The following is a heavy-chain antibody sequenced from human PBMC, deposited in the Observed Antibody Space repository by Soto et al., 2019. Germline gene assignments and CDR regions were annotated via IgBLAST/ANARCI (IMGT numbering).Heavy chain of an antibody. CDR1: GYTFTSYA. CDR3: ARARTGTTRWFDP. V-gene: IGHV1-3*01. J-gene: IGHJ5*02. Sequence: ASVKVSCKASGYTFTSYAMHWVRQAPGQRLEWMGWISAGNGNTKYSQKFQGRVTITRDTSASTAYMELSGLRSEDTAVYYCARARTGTTRWFDPWGQGTLVTVSS. CDR2: ISAGNGNT. D-gene: IGHD1-1*01.